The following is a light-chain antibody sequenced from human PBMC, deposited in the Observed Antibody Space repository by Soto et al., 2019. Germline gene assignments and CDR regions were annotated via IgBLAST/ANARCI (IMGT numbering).Light chain of an antibody. CDR3: QHYDSYPWT. J-gene: IGKJ1*01. CDR2: AAS. Sequence: AIRMTQSPSSLSASTGDRVTITCRASQAISNYLVWYQQKPGKAPKVMIHAASTLQGGVSSRFSGSGSGTDFTLTITRLQSEDFATYYCQHYDSYPWTFGQGTEVE. CDR1: QAISNY. V-gene: IGKV1-8*01.